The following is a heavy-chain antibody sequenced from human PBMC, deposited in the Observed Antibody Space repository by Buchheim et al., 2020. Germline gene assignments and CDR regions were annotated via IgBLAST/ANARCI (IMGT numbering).Heavy chain of an antibody. D-gene: IGHD3-3*01. CDR2: IYPDDSDT. CDR1: GYSFSNYW. J-gene: IGHJ4*02. V-gene: IGHV5-51*01. CDR3: ARHALRFSYFDF. Sequence: EVQLVVSGAEVKKPGESLKISCKASGYSFSNYWIGWVRQMPGKGLEWMGIIYPDDSDTRYSPSFQGQVTISADKSISNASLHWSSLKASDTAMYYCARHALRFSYFDFWGQGAL.